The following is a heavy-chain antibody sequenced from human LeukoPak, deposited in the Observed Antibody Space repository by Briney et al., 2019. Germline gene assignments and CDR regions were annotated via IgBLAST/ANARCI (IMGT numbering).Heavy chain of an antibody. CDR2: IIPYNGNT. V-gene: IGHV1-18*01. J-gene: IGHJ5*02. Sequence: ASVKVSCKASGYTFSSYAISWVRQAPGQGLEWMGWIIPYNGNTKYAQKFQGRVTMTTDTSTSTAYMELGSLRSDDTAVYYCVRIVNYRSSCDPWGQGTLGTGPS. CDR3: VRIVNYRSSCDP. CDR1: GYTFSSYA. D-gene: IGHD6-13*01.